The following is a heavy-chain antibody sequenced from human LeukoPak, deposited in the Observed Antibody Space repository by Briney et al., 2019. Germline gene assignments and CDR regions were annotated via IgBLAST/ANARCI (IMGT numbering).Heavy chain of an antibody. CDR3: ARSRLEWFASDAFDI. CDR1: GGSIRSSRYY. J-gene: IGHJ3*02. Sequence: SETLSLTCTVSGGSIRSSRYYSAWIRQPPGKGLDYLSRIDHSASTNYNPSRKSRVTTSVDTSKNQFSLKLSSVTAADTAVYYCARSRLEWFASDAFDIWGQGTMVAVSS. V-gene: IGHV4-39*01. D-gene: IGHD3-3*01. CDR2: IDHSAST.